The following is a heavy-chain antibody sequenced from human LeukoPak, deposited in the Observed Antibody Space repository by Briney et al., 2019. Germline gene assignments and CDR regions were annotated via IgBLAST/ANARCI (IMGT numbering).Heavy chain of an antibody. D-gene: IGHD2-2*01. CDR3: ARLTGYCSSTSCYRHYYYYMDV. V-gene: IGHV4-38-2*02. CDR2: IYHSGST. Sequence: SETLSLTCTVSGYSISSGYYWGWIRQPPGKGLEWIGSIYHSGSTNYNPSLKSRVTISVDTSKNQFSLKLSSVTAADTAVYYCARLTGYCSSTSCYRHYYYYMDVWGKGTTVTVSS. CDR1: GYSISSGYY. J-gene: IGHJ6*03.